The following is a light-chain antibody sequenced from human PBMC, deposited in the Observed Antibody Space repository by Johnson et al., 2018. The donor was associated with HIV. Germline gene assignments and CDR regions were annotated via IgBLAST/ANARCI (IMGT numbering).Light chain of an antibody. V-gene: IGLV1-51*02. CDR2: EKN. CDR1: TSNIGNNY. J-gene: IGLJ1*01. Sequence: QSVLTQPPSVSAAPGQKVTISCSGSTSNIGNNYVSWYQQLPGTAPKLLIYEKNKRPSGIPDRFSASKSGTSATLVITGLQTGDEADYYCGTWDISLSAHFVFGTGTRVTV. CDR3: GTWDISLSAHFV.